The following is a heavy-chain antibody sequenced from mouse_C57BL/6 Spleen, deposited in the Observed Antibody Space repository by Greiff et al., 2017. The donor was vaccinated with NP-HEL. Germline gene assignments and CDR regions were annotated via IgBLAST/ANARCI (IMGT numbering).Heavy chain of an antibody. Sequence: EVKVVESGGGLVKPGGSLKLSCAASGFTFSSYTMSWVRQTPEKRLEWVATISGGGGNTYYPDSVKGRFTISRDNAKNTLYLQMSSLRSEDTALYYCARNPYYYGSSWYFDVWGTGTTVTVSS. V-gene: IGHV5-9*01. J-gene: IGHJ1*03. CDR2: ISGGGGNT. D-gene: IGHD1-1*01. CDR1: GFTFSSYT. CDR3: ARNPYYYGSSWYFDV.